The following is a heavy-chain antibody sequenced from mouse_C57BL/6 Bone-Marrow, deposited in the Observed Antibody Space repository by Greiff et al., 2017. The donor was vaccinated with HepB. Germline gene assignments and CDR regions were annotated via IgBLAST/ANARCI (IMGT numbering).Heavy chain of an antibody. CDR3: ARVYYYGSSYAGWYFDV. D-gene: IGHD1-1*01. V-gene: IGHV3-8*01. Sequence: EVQLQQSVPGLAKPSQTLSLTCSVTVYSITRDYWNWIRKFPGNKLEYMGYISYSGSTYYNPSLKSRISITRDTSKDQYYLQLNSVTTEDTATYYCARVYYYGSSYAGWYFDVWGTGTTVTVSS. J-gene: IGHJ1*03. CDR1: VYSITRDY. CDR2: ISYSGST.